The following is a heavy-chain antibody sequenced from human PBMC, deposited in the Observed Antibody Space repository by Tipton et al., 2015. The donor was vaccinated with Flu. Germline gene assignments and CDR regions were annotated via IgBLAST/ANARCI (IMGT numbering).Heavy chain of an antibody. D-gene: IGHD2-15*01. Sequence: QLVQSGVEVKKPGESLKFSCRASGYSFSTFWIGWVRQMPGKGLEWMGMSYPGDSNTKYSPSFQGQVTISVDKSMSTAYLKWHSLKASDTAMYFCAASVVAYAFDRWGQGTVVTVSS. CDR3: AASVVAYAFDR. CDR1: GYSFSTFW. J-gene: IGHJ3*02. CDR2: SYPGDSNT. V-gene: IGHV5-51*03.